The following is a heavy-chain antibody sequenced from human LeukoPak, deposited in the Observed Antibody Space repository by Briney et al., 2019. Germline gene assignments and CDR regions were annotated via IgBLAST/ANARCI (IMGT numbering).Heavy chain of an antibody. V-gene: IGHV3-7*03. CDR1: GFAFRDWW. D-gene: IGHD3-10*01. J-gene: IGHJ4*02. Sequence: GGSLRLSCVVSGFAFRDWWMSWVRQAPGKGLEYVANIKEDGSEKNYMDSAKGRFTISRDNSKNTLYLQMNSLRAEDTAVYYCARGVTVRGDRTFDYWGQGTLVTVSS. CDR3: ARGVTVRGDRTFDY. CDR2: IKEDGSEK.